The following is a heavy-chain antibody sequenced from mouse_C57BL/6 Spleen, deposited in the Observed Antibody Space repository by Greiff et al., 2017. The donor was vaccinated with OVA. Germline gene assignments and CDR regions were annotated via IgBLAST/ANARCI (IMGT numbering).Heavy chain of an antibody. CDR3: ARSYYYGSSYVRGYYFYY. D-gene: IGHD1-1*01. J-gene: IGHJ2*01. Sequence: VQLQQSGAELARPGASVKMSCKASGYTFTSYTMHWVKQRPGQGLEWIGYINPSSGYTKYNQKFKDKATLTADKSSSTAYMQLSSLTSEDSAVYYCARSYYYGSSYVRGYYFYYWGQGTTLTVSS. CDR2: INPSSGYT. CDR1: GYTFTSYT. V-gene: IGHV1-4*01.